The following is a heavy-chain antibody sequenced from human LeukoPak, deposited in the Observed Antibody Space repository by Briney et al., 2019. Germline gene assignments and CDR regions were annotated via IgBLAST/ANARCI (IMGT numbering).Heavy chain of an antibody. D-gene: IGHD1-1*01. CDR3: ANEGATTGTYDY. J-gene: IGHJ4*02. CDR2: INAGNGNT. V-gene: IGHV1-3*01. Sequence: GASVKVSCKASGYTFTSYAMQWVRQAPGQRLEWMGWINAGNGNTKYSQKFQGRVTITRDTSASTAYMELSSLRSEDTAVYYCANEGATTGTYDYWGQGTLVTVSS. CDR1: GYTFTSYA.